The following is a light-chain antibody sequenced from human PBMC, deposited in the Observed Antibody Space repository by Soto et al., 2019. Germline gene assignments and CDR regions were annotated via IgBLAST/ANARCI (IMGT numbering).Light chain of an antibody. CDR3: NSYAGSNNPFV. V-gene: IGLV2-8*01. J-gene: IGLJ1*01. Sequence: QSALTQPPSASGSPGQSVTISCTGTSSDVGGYNYVSWYQQHPGKAPKLMIYEVSKRPSGVPDRFSGSKSGNTASLTVSGLQAEDEADYYCNSYAGSNNPFVFGTGTKVTV. CDR2: EVS. CDR1: SSDVGGYNY.